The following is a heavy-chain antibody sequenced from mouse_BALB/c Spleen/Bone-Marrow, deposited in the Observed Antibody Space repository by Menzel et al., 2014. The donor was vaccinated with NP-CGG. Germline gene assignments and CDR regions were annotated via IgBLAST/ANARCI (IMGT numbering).Heavy chain of an antibody. D-gene: IGHD2-12*01. CDR2: ILPGSGST. Sequence: VQLQQSGAELMKPGASVKISCKATGYTFSSYWIEWVKQRPGHGLEWIGEILPGSGSTNYNEKFKGKATFTADTSSNTAYMQLSSLTSEDSAVYYCARREVSYYYDYWSQGTTLTVSS. J-gene: IGHJ2*01. V-gene: IGHV1-9*01. CDR3: ARREVSYYYDY. CDR1: GYTFSSYW.